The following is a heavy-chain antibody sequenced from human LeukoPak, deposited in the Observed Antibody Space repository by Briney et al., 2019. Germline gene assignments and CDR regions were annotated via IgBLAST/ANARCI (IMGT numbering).Heavy chain of an antibody. J-gene: IGHJ4*02. D-gene: IGHD6-19*01. Sequence: SETLSLTCIVSGGSISSYYWSWIRQPPGKGLEWIGYIYYSGSTNYNPSLKSRVTISVDTSKNQFSLNLNSVTAADTAVYYCARHAVYAGSGWAFDYWGQGTLVTVSS. CDR3: ARHAVYAGSGWAFDY. CDR2: IYYSGST. CDR1: GGSISSYY. V-gene: IGHV4-59*08.